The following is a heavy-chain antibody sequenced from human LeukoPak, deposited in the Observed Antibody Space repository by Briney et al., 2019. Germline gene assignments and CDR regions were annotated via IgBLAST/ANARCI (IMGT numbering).Heavy chain of an antibody. J-gene: IGHJ4*02. Sequence: SETLSLTCTVSGDSISSYYWSWIRQPPGKGLEWIGYIYYSGSTNYNPSLKSRVSISVDTSKNQFSLKLNSVTAADTAVYYCARGFDSSGYYFDYWDQGTLVTVSS. CDR1: GDSISSYY. V-gene: IGHV4-59*01. CDR2: IYYSGST. D-gene: IGHD3-22*01. CDR3: ARGFDSSGYYFDY.